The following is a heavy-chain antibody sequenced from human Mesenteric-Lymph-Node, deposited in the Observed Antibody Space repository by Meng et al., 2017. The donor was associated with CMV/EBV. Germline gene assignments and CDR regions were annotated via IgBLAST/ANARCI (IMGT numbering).Heavy chain of an antibody. CDR2: INPNSGVS. D-gene: IGHD2/OR15-2a*01. Sequence: QVELVPAQAEVGKPGASAMVSCKASGYTFTDFCIDWVRQAPGQGLEWMGRINPNSGVSNSAQNFQGRVTMTRDTSISTAYMELGRLTSDDTAVYYCARDNVNQEGFDPWGQGTLVTVSS. V-gene: IGHV1-2*06. J-gene: IGHJ5*02. CDR3: ARDNVNQEGFDP. CDR1: GYTFTDFC.